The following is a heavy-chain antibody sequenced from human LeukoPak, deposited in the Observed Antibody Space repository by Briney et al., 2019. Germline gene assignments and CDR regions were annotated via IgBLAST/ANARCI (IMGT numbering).Heavy chain of an antibody. Sequence: GGSLRLSCAASGFTFSSYWMHWVRQAPGKGLVWVSRINRDGSSTSYADSVKGRFTISRDNAKNTLYLQMNSLRAEDTAVYYCAREKDSGYDYSSAFDIWGQGTMVTVSS. J-gene: IGHJ3*02. V-gene: IGHV3-74*01. CDR3: AREKDSGYDYSSAFDI. CDR1: GFTFSSYW. D-gene: IGHD5-12*01. CDR2: INRDGSST.